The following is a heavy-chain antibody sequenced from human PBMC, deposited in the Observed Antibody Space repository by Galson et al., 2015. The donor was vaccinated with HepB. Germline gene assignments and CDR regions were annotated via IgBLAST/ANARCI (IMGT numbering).Heavy chain of an antibody. CDR2: VIPLFSAA. CDR3: ARSLLGAQAGDDAFDI. CDR1: GGNFSRYA. D-gene: IGHD1-26*01. J-gene: IGHJ3*02. V-gene: IGHV1-69*06. Sequence: SVKVSCKASGGNFSRYAINWVRQAPGQGLEWMGGVIPLFSAAKNAQNFQGRVTITADKSTSTAYMELSSLRSEDTAVYYCARSLLGAQAGDDAFDIWGQGTMVTVSS.